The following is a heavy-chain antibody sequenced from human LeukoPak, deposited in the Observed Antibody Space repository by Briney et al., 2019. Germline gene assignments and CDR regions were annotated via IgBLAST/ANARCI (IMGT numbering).Heavy chain of an antibody. Sequence: GGSLRLSCAASAFTFTSYSMNWVRQAPGKGLEWVSSISSSSTYIYYADSVKGRFTTSRDNAKNSLYLQMNSLRPEDTAFYYCAINGGGDSGYGNFDYWGQGTLVTVSS. CDR3: AINGGGDSGYGNFDY. D-gene: IGHD5-12*01. V-gene: IGHV3-21*04. CDR2: ISSSSTYI. CDR1: AFTFTSYS. J-gene: IGHJ4*02.